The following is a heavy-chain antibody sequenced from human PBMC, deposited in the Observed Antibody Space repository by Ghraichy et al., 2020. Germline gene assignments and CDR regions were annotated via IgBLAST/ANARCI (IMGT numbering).Heavy chain of an antibody. CDR1: GGSISSGGYY. J-gene: IGHJ3*02. D-gene: IGHD5-24*01. CDR2: IYYSGST. V-gene: IGHV4-31*03. Sequence: TLSLTCTVSGGSISSGGYYWSWIRQHPGKGLEWIGYIYYSGSTYYNPSLKSRVTISVDTSKNQFSLKLSSVTAADTAVYYCARGYRDGFRGGDAFDIWGQVTMVTVSS. CDR3: ARGYRDGFRGGDAFDI.